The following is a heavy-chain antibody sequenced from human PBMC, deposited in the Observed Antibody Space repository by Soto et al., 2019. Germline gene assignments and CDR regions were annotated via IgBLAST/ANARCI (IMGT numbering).Heavy chain of an antibody. D-gene: IGHD4-17*01. V-gene: IGHV1-2*04. CDR3: ARDDYGDSNDAFDI. Sequence: GASVKVSCKASGYTFTGYYMHWVRQAPGQGLERMGWINPNSGGTNYAQKFQGWVTMTRDTSISTAYMELSRLRSDVTFVYFCARDDYGDSNDAFDIWGQGTMVTVSS. CDR2: INPNSGGT. J-gene: IGHJ3*02. CDR1: GYTFTGYY.